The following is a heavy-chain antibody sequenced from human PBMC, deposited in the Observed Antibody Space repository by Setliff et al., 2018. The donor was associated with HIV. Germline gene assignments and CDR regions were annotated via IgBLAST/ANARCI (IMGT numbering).Heavy chain of an antibody. J-gene: IGHJ4*02. V-gene: IGHV3-21*01. Sequence: PGGSLRLSCAASGFTFSTYTMNWVRQAPGRGLEWVSSISGNSNYIYYADSVRGRFTISRDNAKNPLYLQMNSLRAEDTAVYYCARDTNSYGPSDNWGQGTLVTVSS. CDR3: ARDTNSYGPSDN. D-gene: IGHD5-18*01. CDR2: ISGNSNYI. CDR1: GFTFSTYT.